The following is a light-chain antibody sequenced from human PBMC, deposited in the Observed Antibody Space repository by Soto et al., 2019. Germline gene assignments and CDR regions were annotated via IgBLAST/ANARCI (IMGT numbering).Light chain of an antibody. Sequence: QSVLTQPPSVSEAPRQRVTISCSGSSSNIGNNAVNWYQQLPGQAPKIVIYYDDLLTSGVSDRFSGSKSGTSASLAISDVHSDDEADYYCAAWDDSLNAYVFGPGTKLTVL. CDR2: YDD. V-gene: IGLV1-36*01. CDR1: SSNIGNNA. J-gene: IGLJ1*01. CDR3: AAWDDSLNAYV.